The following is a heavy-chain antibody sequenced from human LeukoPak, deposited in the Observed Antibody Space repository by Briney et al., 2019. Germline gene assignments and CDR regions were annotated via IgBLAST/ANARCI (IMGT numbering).Heavy chain of an antibody. CDR3: ARDVGTSSNWYDP. CDR2: ISSSGSTI. J-gene: IGHJ5*02. CDR1: GLTFSDYY. Sequence: GGSLRLSCAASGLTFSDYYMSWIRQAPGKGLEWVSYISSSGSTIYYADSVRGRFTISRDNTKNSLFLQMNSLRAEDTAIYYCARDVGTSSNWYDPWGQGTLVTVSS. D-gene: IGHD6-6*01. V-gene: IGHV3-11*04.